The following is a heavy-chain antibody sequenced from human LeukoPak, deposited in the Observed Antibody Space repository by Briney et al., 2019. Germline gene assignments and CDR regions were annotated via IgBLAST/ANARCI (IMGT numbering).Heavy chain of an antibody. V-gene: IGHV3-48*04. Sequence: PGGSLGLSCAASGFTFSSYSMNWVRQAPGKGLEWVSYISDSGNTKYYADSVKGRFTISRDNAKNSLYLQMNSLRAEDTAVYYCASRSSYGNWFDPWGQGTLVTVSS. J-gene: IGHJ5*02. CDR2: ISDSGNTK. D-gene: IGHD3-16*02. CDR1: GFTFSSYS. CDR3: ASRSSYGNWFDP.